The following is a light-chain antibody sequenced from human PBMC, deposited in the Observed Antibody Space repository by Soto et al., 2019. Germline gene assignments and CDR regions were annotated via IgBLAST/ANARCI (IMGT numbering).Light chain of an antibody. Sequence: DIQMTQSTSTLSASVGDSVTITCRASQSISSWLAWYQQKPGKAPKLLIYKASSLESGVPSRFSGSGSGAAFTLTISSLQPDDFATYYCQQYNSYPLTFGGGTKVDI. CDR2: KAS. V-gene: IGKV1-5*03. CDR3: QQYNSYPLT. J-gene: IGKJ4*01. CDR1: QSISSW.